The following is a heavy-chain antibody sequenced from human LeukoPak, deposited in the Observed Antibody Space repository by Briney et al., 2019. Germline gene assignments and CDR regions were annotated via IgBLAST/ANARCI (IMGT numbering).Heavy chain of an antibody. CDR2: ISGSGGST. J-gene: IGHJ6*04. CDR1: GFTFSSYG. CDR3: AELGITMIGGV. D-gene: IGHD3-10*02. V-gene: IGHV3-23*01. Sequence: GGSLRLSCAASGFTFSSYGMSWVRQAPGKGLERVSAISGSGGSTYYADSVKGRFTISRDSAKNSLYLQMNSLRAEDTAVYYCAELGITMIGGVWGKGTTVTISS.